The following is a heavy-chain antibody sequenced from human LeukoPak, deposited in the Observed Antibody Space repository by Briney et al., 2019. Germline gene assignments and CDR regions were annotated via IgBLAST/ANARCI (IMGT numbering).Heavy chain of an antibody. V-gene: IGHV3-20*04. CDR3: ARVLRYDNSGHDSFDI. Sequence: RPGGSLRLSCAASGFTFDDYGMSWVRQAPGKGLEWVSGINWNGGSTGYADSVKGRFTISRDNAKNSLYLQMNSLRAEDTAVYYCARVLRYDNSGHDSFDIWGQGTMVIVSS. D-gene: IGHD3-22*01. CDR2: INWNGGST. CDR1: GFTFDDYG. J-gene: IGHJ3*02.